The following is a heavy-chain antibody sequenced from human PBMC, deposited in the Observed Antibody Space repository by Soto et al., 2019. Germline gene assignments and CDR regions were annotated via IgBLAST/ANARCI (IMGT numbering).Heavy chain of an antibody. V-gene: IGHV3-21*01. J-gene: IGHJ6*03. D-gene: IGHD2-2*02. CDR1: GFTFSSYS. CDR3: ARDMESRYMVSSYYYMDV. CDR2: ISSSSSYI. Sequence: EVQLVESGGGLVKPGGSLRLSCAASGFTFSSYSMNWVRQAPGKGLEWVSSISSSSSYIYYADSVKGRFTISRDNAKNSLYLQMNSLRAEDTAVYYCARDMESRYMVSSYYYMDVWGKGTTVTVSS.